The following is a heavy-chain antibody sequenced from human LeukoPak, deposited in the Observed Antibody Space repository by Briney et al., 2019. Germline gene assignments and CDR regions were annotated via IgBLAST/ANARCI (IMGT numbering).Heavy chain of an antibody. Sequence: SVKVSCKASGGTFSSYAISWVRQAPGQGLEWMGGIIPIFGTANYAQKFQGRVTITADESTSTAYMELSSLRSEDTAVYYCANPSADTAMEGYYYYGVDVWGQGTTVTVSS. CDR2: IIPIFGTA. CDR1: GGTFSSYA. CDR3: ANPSADTAMEGYYYYGVDV. D-gene: IGHD5-18*01. J-gene: IGHJ6*02. V-gene: IGHV1-69*01.